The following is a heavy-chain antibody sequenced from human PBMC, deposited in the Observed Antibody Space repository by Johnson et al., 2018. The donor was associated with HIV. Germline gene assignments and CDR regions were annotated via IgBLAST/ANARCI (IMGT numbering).Heavy chain of an antibody. Sequence: EVQLVESGGGLVQPGGSLRLSCAASGFTFSSYDMHWVRQATGKGLEWVSAIGTAGDTYYPGSVKGRFTISRDNSKNTLYLQMNSLRAEDTAVYYCARDVKVCAFDIWGQGTMVTVSS. CDR1: GFTFSSYD. CDR2: IGTAGDT. J-gene: IGHJ3*02. V-gene: IGHV3-13*01. CDR3: ARDVKVCAFDI. D-gene: IGHD3-16*01.